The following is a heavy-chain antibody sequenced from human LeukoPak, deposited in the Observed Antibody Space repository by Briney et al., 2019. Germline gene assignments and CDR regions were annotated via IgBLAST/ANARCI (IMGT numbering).Heavy chain of an antibody. J-gene: IGHJ5*02. CDR3: ASQSYARFDP. D-gene: IGHD3-16*01. Sequence: GGSLRLSCAASGFTFSNYEMNWIRQAPGKGLEWISYISNSGNTKYYADSVKGRFTISRDNARNSLLLQMNSLRVEDTAVYYCASQSYARFDPWGQGTLVTVSS. CDR1: GFTFSNYE. V-gene: IGHV3-48*03. CDR2: ISNSGNTK.